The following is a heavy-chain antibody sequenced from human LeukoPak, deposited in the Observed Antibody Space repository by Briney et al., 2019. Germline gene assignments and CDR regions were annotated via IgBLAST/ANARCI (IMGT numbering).Heavy chain of an antibody. CDR1: GYTFTGYY. CDR2: IDPNSGGT. D-gene: IGHD6-13*01. Sequence: GASVKVSCKASGYTFTGYYIDWVRQVPGQGLEWMGWIDPNSGGTNYAQKFQGRVTMTRDTSISTAYMELSALRSDDTAVYYCARGQAGTRFDYWGQGALVTVSS. J-gene: IGHJ4*02. V-gene: IGHV1-2*02. CDR3: ARGQAGTRFDY.